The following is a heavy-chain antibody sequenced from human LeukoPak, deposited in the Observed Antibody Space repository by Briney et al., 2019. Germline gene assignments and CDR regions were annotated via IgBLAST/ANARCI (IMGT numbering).Heavy chain of an antibody. J-gene: IGHJ4*02. V-gene: IGHV3-23*01. D-gene: IGHD3-22*01. CDR1: GFTFSSYA. Sequence: GGSLRRSCAASGFTFSSYAMSWVRQAPGKGLEWVSAISGSGGSTYYADSVKGRFTISRDNSKNTLYLQMNSLRAEDTAVYYCAKDSYYYDSSGPPEAFDYWGQGTLVTVSS. CDR3: AKDSYYYDSSGPPEAFDY. CDR2: ISGSGGST.